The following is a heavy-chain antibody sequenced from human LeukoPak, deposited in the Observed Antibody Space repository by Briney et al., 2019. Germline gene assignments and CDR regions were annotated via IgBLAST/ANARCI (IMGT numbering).Heavy chain of an antibody. CDR3: ARLETGYDSGGYDSWFDP. Sequence: PSETLSLTCTVSGGSISSGGYYWSWIRQHPGKGLEWIGYIYYSGSTYYNPSLKSRVTISVDTSKNQFSLKLRSVTAADTAVYYCARLETGYDSGGYDSWFDPWGQGTLVTVSS. CDR1: GGSISSGGYY. CDR2: IYYSGST. V-gene: IGHV4-31*03. J-gene: IGHJ5*02. D-gene: IGHD3-22*01.